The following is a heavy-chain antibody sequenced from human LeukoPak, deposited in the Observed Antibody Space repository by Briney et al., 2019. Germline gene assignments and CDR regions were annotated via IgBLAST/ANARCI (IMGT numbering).Heavy chain of an antibody. CDR1: GFTFSDYY. Sequence: GGSLRLSCAASGFTFSDYYMSWIRQAPGKGLEWVSYISSSSSYTNYADSVKGRFTISRDNAKNSLYLQMNSLRAEDTAVYYCARDLGGYSGYDFDCWGQGTLVTVSS. CDR3: ARDLGGYSGYDFDC. D-gene: IGHD5-12*01. V-gene: IGHV3-11*06. J-gene: IGHJ4*02. CDR2: ISSSSSYT.